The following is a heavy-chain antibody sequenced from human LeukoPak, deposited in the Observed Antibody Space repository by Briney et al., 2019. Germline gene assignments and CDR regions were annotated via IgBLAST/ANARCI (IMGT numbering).Heavy chain of an antibody. CDR1: GFTFSSYA. J-gene: IGHJ4*02. CDR3: AQSPGEDYFDY. Sequence: GGSLTLSCAASGFTFSSYAMSWVRQAPGKGLEWVSAISGSGGSTYYADSVKGRFTISRDNSKNTLYLQMNSLRAEDTAVYYCAQSPGEDYFDYWGQGTLVTVSS. D-gene: IGHD7-27*01. V-gene: IGHV3-23*01. CDR2: ISGSGGST.